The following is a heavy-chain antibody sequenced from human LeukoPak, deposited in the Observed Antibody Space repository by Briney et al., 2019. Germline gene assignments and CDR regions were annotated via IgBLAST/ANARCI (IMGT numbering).Heavy chain of an antibody. CDR2: IYYSGST. CDR3: ARDLTPKGELKWELPGGYYFDY. V-gene: IGHV4-39*02. D-gene: IGHD1-26*01. CDR1: GGSISGSSYY. J-gene: IGHJ4*02. Sequence: SETLSLTCTVSGGSISGSSYYWGWIRQPPGKGLEWIGSIYYSGSTYYNPSLKSRVTISVDTSKNQFSLKLNSVTATDTAVYYCARDLTPKGELKWELPGGYYFDYWGQGTLVTVSS.